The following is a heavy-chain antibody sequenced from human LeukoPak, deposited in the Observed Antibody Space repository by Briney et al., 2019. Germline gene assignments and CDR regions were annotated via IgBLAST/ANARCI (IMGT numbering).Heavy chain of an antibody. V-gene: IGHV4-61*01. J-gene: IGHJ4*02. Sequence: SETLSLTCTVSGGSVSSGSYYWSWIRQPPGKGLEWIGYIYYSESTNYNPSLKSRVTISVDTSKNQFSLKLSSVTAADTAVYYCARLRIAVAGTWAGFDYWGQGTLVTVSS. CDR3: ARLRIAVAGTWAGFDY. CDR2: IYYSEST. D-gene: IGHD6-19*01. CDR1: GGSVSSGSYY.